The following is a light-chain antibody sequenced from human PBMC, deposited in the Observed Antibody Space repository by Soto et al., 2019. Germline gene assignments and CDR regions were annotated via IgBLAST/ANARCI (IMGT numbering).Light chain of an antibody. CDR3: QHRSNWPLT. Sequence: EVVLTQSPATLSLSPGDGATLSCTASQSVGSYLAWYQQKPGQAPRLLVYDASNRATGVPARFSGSGSGTDFTLTIGSLEPEDFALYYCQHRSNWPLTFGGGTKVDIK. CDR2: DAS. CDR1: QSVGSY. V-gene: IGKV3-11*01. J-gene: IGKJ4*01.